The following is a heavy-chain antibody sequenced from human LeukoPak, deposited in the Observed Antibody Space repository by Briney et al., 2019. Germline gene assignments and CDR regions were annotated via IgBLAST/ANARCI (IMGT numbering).Heavy chain of an antibody. V-gene: IGHV1-69-2*01. J-gene: IGHJ3*02. CDR3: ATAVRRCSSTSCARAFDI. CDR2: VDPEDGET. Sequence: GASVKVSCKASGYTSTDYYMHWVQQAPGKGLEWMGRVDPEDGETIYAEKFQGRVTITADTSTDTAYMELSSLRSEDTAVYYCATAVRRCSSTSCARAFDIWGQGTMVTVSS. CDR1: GYTSTDYY. D-gene: IGHD2-2*01.